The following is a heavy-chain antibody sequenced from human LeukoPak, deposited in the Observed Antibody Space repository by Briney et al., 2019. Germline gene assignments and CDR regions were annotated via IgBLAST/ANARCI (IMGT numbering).Heavy chain of an antibody. Sequence: SQTLSLTCTVSGGSISNGGHYWSWIRQHPGKGLEWIGYMYYSGSTYYNPSLKSRVTISVDTSKNQFSLKLSSVTAADTAVYYCARALGATMVRGVIGKLNWFDPWGQGTLVTVSS. CDR3: ARALGATMVRGVIGKLNWFDP. CDR2: MYYSGST. D-gene: IGHD3-10*01. CDR1: GGSISNGGHY. J-gene: IGHJ5*02. V-gene: IGHV4-31*03.